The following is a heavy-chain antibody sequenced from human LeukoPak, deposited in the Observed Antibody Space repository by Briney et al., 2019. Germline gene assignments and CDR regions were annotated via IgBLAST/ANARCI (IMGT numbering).Heavy chain of an antibody. Sequence: PGGSLRLSCAASGFTFSSYAMHWLRQAPGKGLEWVAVISYDGSNKYYADSVKARFTISRDNSKNTLYLQMNSLRAEDTAVYYCARGESKWFGELWLALYFDYWGQGTLVTVSS. CDR1: GFTFSSYA. CDR3: ARGESKWFGELWLALYFDY. CDR2: ISYDGSNK. D-gene: IGHD3-10*01. V-gene: IGHV3-30*04. J-gene: IGHJ4*02.